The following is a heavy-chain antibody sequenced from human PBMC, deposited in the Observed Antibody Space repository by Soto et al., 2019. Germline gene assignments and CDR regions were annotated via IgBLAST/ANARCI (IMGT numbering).Heavy chain of an antibody. J-gene: IGHJ3*02. CDR3: AREGIADMNAFDI. CDR1: GFTFSSYA. V-gene: IGHV3-23*01. CDR2: ISSSGGST. Sequence: GGSLRLSCAASGFTFSSYAMSWVRPAPGKGLEWVSAISSSGGSTYYADSVKGRFTISRDNSKNTLYLQMNSLRAEDTAVYYCAREGIADMNAFDIWGQGTMVTVSS. D-gene: IGHD6-13*01.